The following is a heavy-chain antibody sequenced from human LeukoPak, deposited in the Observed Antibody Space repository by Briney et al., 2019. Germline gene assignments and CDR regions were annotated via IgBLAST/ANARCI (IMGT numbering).Heavy chain of an antibody. CDR2: ISSSSSYI. D-gene: IGHD6-13*01. J-gene: IGHJ4*02. CDR1: GGSISSYY. Sequence: ETLSLTCTVSGGSISSYYWSWIRQPPGKGLEWVPSISSSSSYIYYADSVKGRFTISRDNAKNSLYLQMNSLRAEDTAVYYCARQASSSWSFDYWGQGTLVTVSS. V-gene: IGHV3-21*01. CDR3: ARQASSSWSFDY.